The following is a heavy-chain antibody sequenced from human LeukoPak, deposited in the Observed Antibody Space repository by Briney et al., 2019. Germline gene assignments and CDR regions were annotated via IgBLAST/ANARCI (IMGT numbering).Heavy chain of an antibody. CDR1: GGSISSGGYY. Sequence: SETLSLTCTVSGGSISSGGYYWSWIRQHPGKGLEWIGYIYYSGSTYYNPSLKSRVTISVDTPKNQFSLKLSSVTAADTAVYYCARRGSGWYGNAFDIWGQGTMVTVSS. D-gene: IGHD6-19*01. J-gene: IGHJ3*02. CDR3: ARRGSGWYGNAFDI. CDR2: IYYSGST. V-gene: IGHV4-31*03.